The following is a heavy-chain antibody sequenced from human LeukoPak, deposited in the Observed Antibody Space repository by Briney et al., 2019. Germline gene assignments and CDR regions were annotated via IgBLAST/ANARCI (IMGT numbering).Heavy chain of an antibody. Sequence: SETLSLTCTVSGGSISSNSYYWGWIRQPPGKGLEWIGSIYYSGSTYYNPSLKSRVTISVDTSKNQFSLKLSSVTAADTAVYCCARALQYYYDSSGYPAGDAFDIWGQGTMVTVSS. CDR2: IYYSGST. V-gene: IGHV4-39*07. J-gene: IGHJ3*02. CDR3: ARALQYYYDSSGYPAGDAFDI. CDR1: GGSISSNSYY. D-gene: IGHD3-22*01.